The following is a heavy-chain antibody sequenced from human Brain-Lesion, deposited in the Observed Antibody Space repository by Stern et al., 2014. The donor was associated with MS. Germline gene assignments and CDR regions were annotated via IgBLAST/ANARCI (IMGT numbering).Heavy chain of an antibody. J-gene: IGHJ4*02. CDR3: AKHLAERPFDY. CDR1: GFTYTDYW. V-gene: IGHV3-30*18. D-gene: IGHD1-1*01. Sequence: QVQLVQSGGGLVQPGGSLRLSCAAPGFTYTDYWMRWVRQAPGKGPEWVAVISNDGNHKYYAGSVKDRFTISRDNSKNTLYLQMNSLRVEDTAVYYCAKHLAERPFDYWGQGTLVTVSS. CDR2: ISNDGNHK.